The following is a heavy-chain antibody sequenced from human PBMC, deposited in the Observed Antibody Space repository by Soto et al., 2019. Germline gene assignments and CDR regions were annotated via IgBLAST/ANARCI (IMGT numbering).Heavy chain of an antibody. J-gene: IGHJ4*02. D-gene: IGHD1-26*01. CDR3: AKNSLEVGATGFDY. CDR1: GFTFSSYG. V-gene: IGHV3-30*18. Sequence: XGSLRLSCAASGFTFSSYGVHWVRQAPGKGLEWVAVISYDGSNKYYADSVKGRFTISRDNSKNTLYLQMNSLRAEDTAVYYCAKNSLEVGATGFDYWGQGTLVTVSS. CDR2: ISYDGSNK.